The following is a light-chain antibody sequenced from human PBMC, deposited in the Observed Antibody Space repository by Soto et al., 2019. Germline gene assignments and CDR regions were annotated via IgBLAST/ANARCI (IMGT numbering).Light chain of an antibody. CDR1: QSVSSSY. Sequence: EIVLTQSPATLSLSAGERATLSCRASQSVSSSYLAWYQQKPGQAPRLLIYGASSRATGIPDRFSGSGSVTDFTLTISRLEPEDFAVYYCQQYGSSPPGITFGQGTRLEIK. V-gene: IGKV3-20*01. CDR3: QQYGSSPPGIT. CDR2: GAS. J-gene: IGKJ5*01.